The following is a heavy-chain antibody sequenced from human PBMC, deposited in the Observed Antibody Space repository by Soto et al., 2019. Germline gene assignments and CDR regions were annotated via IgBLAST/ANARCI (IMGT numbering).Heavy chain of an antibody. Sequence: QVQLVESGGDLVKPGGSLRLSCAASGYTFSDYYMSWIRQAPGKGLEWISYIDTSGTKIYYADSVKGRFTITRDNAKNPLYLEMTSLRDEDTPVYYCASNYVMWAGYFFPVNSWGKEPWSPSPQ. D-gene: IGHD3-16*01. V-gene: IGHV3-11*01. CDR3: ASNYVMWAGYFFPVNS. CDR1: GYTFSDYY. J-gene: IGHJ5*01. CDR2: IDTSGTKI.